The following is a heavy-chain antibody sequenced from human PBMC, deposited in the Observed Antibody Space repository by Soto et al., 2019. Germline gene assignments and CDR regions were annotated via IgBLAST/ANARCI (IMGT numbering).Heavy chain of an antibody. CDR2: IYWDDDK. J-gene: IGHJ5*02. CDR1: GFSLSTSGVG. V-gene: IGHV2-5*02. D-gene: IGHD3-16*01. CDR3: AHSLYDYVWGTNWFDP. Sequence: QITLKESGPTLVKPTQTLTLTCTFSGFSLSTSGVGVGWIRQPPGKALEWLALIYWDDDKRYIPSLKSRLTITKDTSKNQVVLTMTNMDPLDTATYYCAHSLYDYVWGTNWFDPWGHGTLVTVSS.